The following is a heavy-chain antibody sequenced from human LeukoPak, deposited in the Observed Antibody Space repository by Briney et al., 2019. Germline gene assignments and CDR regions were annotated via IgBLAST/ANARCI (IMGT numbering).Heavy chain of an antibody. Sequence: SETLSLTCTVSGGSISSYYWSWIRQPPGKGLEWLGYIYYSGSTNYNPSLGSRVTISLDTSKNQFSLKLSSVTAADTAVYYCARGQQWLVAIDYWGQGTLVTVSS. CDR2: IYYSGST. CDR3: ARGQQWLVAIDY. CDR1: GGSISSYY. J-gene: IGHJ4*02. V-gene: IGHV4-59*01. D-gene: IGHD6-19*01.